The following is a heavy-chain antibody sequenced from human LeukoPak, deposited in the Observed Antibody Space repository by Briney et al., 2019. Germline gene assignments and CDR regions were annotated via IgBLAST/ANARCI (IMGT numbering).Heavy chain of an antibody. Sequence: GGSLRLSCAASGFTFSSYGMSWVRQAPGKGLEWVSAISGSGGSTYYADSVKGRFTISRDNSKNTLYLQMNSLRAEDTAVYYCARFGGVIVIPDYWGQGTLVTVSS. CDR3: ARFGGVIVIPDY. CDR1: GFTFSSYG. D-gene: IGHD3-16*02. CDR2: ISGSGGST. V-gene: IGHV3-23*01. J-gene: IGHJ4*02.